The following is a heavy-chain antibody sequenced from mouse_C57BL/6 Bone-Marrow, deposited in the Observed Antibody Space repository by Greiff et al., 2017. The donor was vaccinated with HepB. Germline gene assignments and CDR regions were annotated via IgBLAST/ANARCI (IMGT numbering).Heavy chain of an antibody. CDR2: ISNGGGST. CDR1: GFTFSDYY. D-gene: IGHD4-1*01. V-gene: IGHV5-12*01. J-gene: IGHJ2*01. Sequence: DVKLVESGGGLVQPGGSLKLSCAASGFTFSDYYMYWVRQTPEKRLEWVAYISNGGGSTYYPDTVKGRFTISRDNAKNTLYLQMSRLKSEDTAMYYCARHPPNWDYFDYWGQGTTLTVSS. CDR3: ARHPPNWDYFDY.